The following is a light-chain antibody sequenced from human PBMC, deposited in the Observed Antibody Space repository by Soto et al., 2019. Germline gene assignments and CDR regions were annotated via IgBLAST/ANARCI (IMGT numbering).Light chain of an antibody. Sequence: EVVMTQSPATLSVSPGERATLSCRASQSVSNNLAWYQQKPGQAPRPLIYGASSRAIGIPARFSGSGSGTEFTLTISSLQSEDFAVYYCQQYNNWPRTFGQGTKVEIK. CDR2: GAS. CDR3: QQYNNWPRT. V-gene: IGKV3-15*01. J-gene: IGKJ1*01. CDR1: QSVSNN.